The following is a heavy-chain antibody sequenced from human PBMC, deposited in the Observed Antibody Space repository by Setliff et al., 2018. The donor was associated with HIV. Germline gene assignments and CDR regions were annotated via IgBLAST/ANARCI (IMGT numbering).Heavy chain of an antibody. D-gene: IGHD3-10*01. CDR3: AREPAGAGLGSFGF. CDR1: GYIFTMYT. V-gene: IGHV1-3*04. CDR2: INTVNGNT. J-gene: IGHJ4*02. Sequence: ASVKVSCKASGYIFTMYTMYWVRQAPGQRLEWMGRINTVNGNTKYSQNFQGRVTITRDTSANTANMELSSLRSEDTAVYYCAREPAGAGLGSFGFWGQGTLVTVSS.